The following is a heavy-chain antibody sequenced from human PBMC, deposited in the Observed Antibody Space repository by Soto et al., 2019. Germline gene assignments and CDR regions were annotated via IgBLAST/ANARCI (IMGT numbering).Heavy chain of an antibody. J-gene: IGHJ4*02. Sequence: GGSLRLSCAASGFTFSSYCMSWVRQAPGKGLEWVANIKQDGSEKYYVDSVKGRFTISRDNAKNSLYLQMNSLRAEDTAVYYCAKDTHSSSSGFVDYFDYWGQGTLVTVSS. CDR1: GFTFSSYC. CDR2: IKQDGSEK. CDR3: AKDTHSSSSGFVDYFDY. V-gene: IGHV3-7*05. D-gene: IGHD6-6*01.